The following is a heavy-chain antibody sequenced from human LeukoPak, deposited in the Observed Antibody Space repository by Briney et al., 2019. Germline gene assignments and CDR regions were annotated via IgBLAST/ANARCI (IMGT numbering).Heavy chain of an antibody. CDR1: GGSISSSSYY. CDR2: IYYSGST. Sequence: SETLSLTCTVSGGSISSSSYYWGWIRQPPGKGLEWIGSIYYSGSTYYNPSLKSRVTISVDTSKNQFSLKLSSVTAADTAVYYCASRNGFYSKAPNAFDIWGQGTMVTVSS. V-gene: IGHV4-39*07. D-gene: IGHD4-11*01. J-gene: IGHJ3*02. CDR3: ASRNGFYSKAPNAFDI.